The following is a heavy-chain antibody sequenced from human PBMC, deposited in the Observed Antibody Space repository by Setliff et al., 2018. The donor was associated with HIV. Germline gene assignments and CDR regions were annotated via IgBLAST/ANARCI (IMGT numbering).Heavy chain of an antibody. CDR2: VTGNGART. J-gene: IGHJ4*02. D-gene: IGHD6-13*01. Sequence: PGESLKISCAASGFTFSNYVMTWVRQAPGKGLEWVSSVTGNGARTFYADSVKGRFTISRDTSKNTMYLQMSSLRAEDTAAYYCATGNSADTWYHFAYWGQGTLVTVSS. CDR1: GFTFSNYV. CDR3: ATGNSADTWYHFAY. V-gene: IGHV3-23*01.